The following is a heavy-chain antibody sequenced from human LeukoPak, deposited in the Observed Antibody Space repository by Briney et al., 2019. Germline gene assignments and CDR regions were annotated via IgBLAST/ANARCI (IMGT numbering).Heavy chain of an antibody. CDR3: ARRPVRWFGETDAFDI. CDR2: ISSSSSYI. D-gene: IGHD3-10*01. V-gene: IGHV3-21*04. Sequence: GGSLRLSCAASGFTFSSYSMNWVRQAPGKGLEWVSSISSSSSYIYYADSVKGRFTISRDNAKNSLYLQMNSLRAEDTAVYYCARRPVRWFGETDAFDIWGQGTMVTVSS. CDR1: GFTFSSYS. J-gene: IGHJ3*02.